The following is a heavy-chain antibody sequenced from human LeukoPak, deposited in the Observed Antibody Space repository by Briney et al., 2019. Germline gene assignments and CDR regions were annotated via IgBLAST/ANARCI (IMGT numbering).Heavy chain of an antibody. CDR3: ARDLTGTTSWDLDY. Sequence: ASVKVSCKASGYTFTGCYMHWVRQAPGQGLEWMGWINPNSGGTNYAQKFQGRVTMTRDTSISTAYMELSRLRSDDTAVYYCARDLTGTTSWDLDYRGQGTLVTVSS. CDR2: INPNSGGT. V-gene: IGHV1-2*02. J-gene: IGHJ4*02. D-gene: IGHD1-7*01. CDR1: GYTFTGCY.